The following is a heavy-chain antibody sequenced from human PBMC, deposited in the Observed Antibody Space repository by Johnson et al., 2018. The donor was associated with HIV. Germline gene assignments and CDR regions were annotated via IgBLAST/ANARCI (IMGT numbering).Heavy chain of an antibody. Sequence: EVQVVESGGGLVQPGGSLRLSCAASGFTFSSYAMSWVRQAPGKGLEWVSGISWNSGSIGYADSVKGRFTISRDNAKNSLYLQMNSPRAEDTALYYGAVLVYFDMWGQGTMVTVSS. CDR1: GFTFSSYA. J-gene: IGHJ3*02. CDR2: ISWNSGSI. D-gene: IGHD2-8*02. CDR3: AVLVYFDM. V-gene: IGHV3-9*01.